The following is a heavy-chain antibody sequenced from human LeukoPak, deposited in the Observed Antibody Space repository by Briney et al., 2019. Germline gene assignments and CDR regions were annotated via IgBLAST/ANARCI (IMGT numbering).Heavy chain of an antibody. V-gene: IGHV3-7*03. J-gene: IGHJ6*02. Sequence: GGSLRLSCAASGFTFSSYWMSWVRQAPGKALEWVANIKQDGSEKYYVDSVKGRFTISRDNAKNSLYLQMNSLRAEDTAVYYCARARSGYSSSWYRGNYYYGMDVWGQGTTVTVSS. CDR3: ARARSGYSSSWYRGNYYYGMDV. CDR1: GFTFSSYW. CDR2: IKQDGSEK. D-gene: IGHD6-13*01.